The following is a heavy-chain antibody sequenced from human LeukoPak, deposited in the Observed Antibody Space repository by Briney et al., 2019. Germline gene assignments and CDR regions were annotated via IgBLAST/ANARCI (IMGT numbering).Heavy chain of an antibody. D-gene: IGHD3-22*01. J-gene: IGHJ4*02. Sequence: GGSLRLSCAASGFTFSDYYMSWIRQAPGKGLEWVSYISSSGSTIYYADSVKGRFTISRVNAKNSLYLQMNSLRAEDTAVYYCARDRSYYDSSGYHRVDYWDQGTLVTVSS. V-gene: IGHV3-11*04. CDR1: GFTFSDYY. CDR3: ARDRSYYDSSGYHRVDY. CDR2: ISSSGSTI.